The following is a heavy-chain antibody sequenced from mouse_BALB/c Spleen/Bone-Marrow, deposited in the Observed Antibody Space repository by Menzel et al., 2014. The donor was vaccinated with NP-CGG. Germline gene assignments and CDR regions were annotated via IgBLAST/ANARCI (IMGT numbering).Heavy chain of an antibody. V-gene: IGHV4-1*02. CDR1: GFDFSGFW. Sequence: EVQRVESGGGLVQPGRSLKISCAASGFDFSGFWMGWVRLAPGKGLEWIGEINPDSSTINYTPSLKDRFIISRDNAKNTLYLQMSKVRSEDTALYYCARLGYYGGFAYWSQGTLVTVSA. CDR2: INPDSSTI. CDR3: ARLGYYGGFAY. D-gene: IGHD2-3*01. J-gene: IGHJ3*01.